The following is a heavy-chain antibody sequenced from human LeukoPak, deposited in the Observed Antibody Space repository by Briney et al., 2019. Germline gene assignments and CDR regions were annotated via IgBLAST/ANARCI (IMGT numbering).Heavy chain of an antibody. CDR1: GGSISSSSYY. CDR3: AREKYSSSSGYGN. J-gene: IGHJ4*02. V-gene: IGHV4-39*07. Sequence: SETLSLTCTVSGGSISSSSYYWGWIRQPPGKGLEWIGSIYYSGSTYYNPSLKSRVTISVDTSKNQFSLKLSSVTAADTAVYYCAREKYSSSSGYGNWGQGTLVTVSS. D-gene: IGHD6-6*01. CDR2: IYYSGST.